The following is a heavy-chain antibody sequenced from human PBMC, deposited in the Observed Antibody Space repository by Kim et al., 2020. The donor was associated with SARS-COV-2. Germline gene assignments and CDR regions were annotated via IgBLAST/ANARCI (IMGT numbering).Heavy chain of an antibody. CDR2: ISGSGGST. CDR1: GFTFSSYA. V-gene: IGHV3-23*01. CDR3: AEVPGGVGPFDY. D-gene: IGHD6-25*01. J-gene: IGHJ4*02. Sequence: GGSLRLSCAATGFTFSSYAMSWVRQAPGKGLEWVSAISGSGGSTYYADSVKGRFITARDNSKNTLYLQMNSRTAEDTAEYYCAEVPGGVGPFDYWGQGTL.